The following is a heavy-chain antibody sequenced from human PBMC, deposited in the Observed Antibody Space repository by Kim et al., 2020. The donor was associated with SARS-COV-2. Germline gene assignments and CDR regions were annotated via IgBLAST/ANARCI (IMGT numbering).Heavy chain of an antibody. V-gene: IGHV3-23*01. J-gene: IGHJ3*02. CDR3: AKERVVPATGDAFDI. CDR2: IAAGGDST. CDR1: GFPFSLYA. Sequence: GGSLRLSCTASGFPFSLYAMTWVRHSPGKGLEWVSTIAAGGDSTYYADSVKGRFTISRDNSKNMLYLQMNSLGAEDTAVYHCAKERVVPATGDAFDIWGLGIMVTVSS. D-gene: IGHD2-21*02.